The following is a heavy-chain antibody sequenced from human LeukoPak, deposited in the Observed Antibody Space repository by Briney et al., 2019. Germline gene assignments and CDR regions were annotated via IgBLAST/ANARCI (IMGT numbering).Heavy chain of an antibody. J-gene: IGHJ5*02. D-gene: IGHD3-22*01. CDR1: GYTLTELS. CDR2: FDPEDGET. CDR3: ATDFRYYYDSSGYYPTS. Sequence: ASVKVSCKVSGYTLTELSMHWVRQAPGKGLEWMGGFDPEDGETIYAQKFQGRVTMTEDTSTDTAYMELSSLRSEDTAVYYCATDFRYYYDSSGYYPTSWGQGTLVTVSS. V-gene: IGHV1-24*01.